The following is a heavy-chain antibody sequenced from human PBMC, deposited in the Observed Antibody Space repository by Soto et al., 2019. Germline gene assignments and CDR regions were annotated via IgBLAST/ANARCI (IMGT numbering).Heavy chain of an antibody. D-gene: IGHD6-13*01. CDR2: IYPGDHET. V-gene: IGHV5-51*01. CDR1: GDRFTTDW. Sequence: PGESLKISCKGSGDRFTTDWIGWVRQMPGKGLEWMGIIYPGDHETRYSTSFHGKVTISADKSINTAYLQRNNPEASDPALNFRARSLRSRLFFDYWGQGARVTVS. CDR3: ARSLRSRLFFDY. J-gene: IGHJ4*02.